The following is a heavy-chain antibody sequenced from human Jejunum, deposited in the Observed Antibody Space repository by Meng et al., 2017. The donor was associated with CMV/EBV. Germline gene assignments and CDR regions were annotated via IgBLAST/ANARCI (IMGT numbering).Heavy chain of an antibody. V-gene: IGHV4-59*01. J-gene: IGHJ4*02. Sequence: TWTVSGGSIGRYYWNWIRQPPGKGLEWMGYIYYSGSTKYNPSLKSRVTISVDTSKNQISLKLSFVTAADTAVYYCARDGGGTGADYWGQGTLVTVSS. CDR2: IYYSGST. CDR3: ARDGGGTGADY. D-gene: IGHD3-16*01. CDR1: GGSIGRYY.